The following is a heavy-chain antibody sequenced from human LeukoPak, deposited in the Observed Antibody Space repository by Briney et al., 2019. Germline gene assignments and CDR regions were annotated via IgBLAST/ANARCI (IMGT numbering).Heavy chain of an antibody. CDR3: ARDARDGYNSDWFDP. CDR1: GGSVSSSSYY. CDR2: IYYSGNT. Sequence: PSETLSLTCSVSGGSVSSSSYYWGWIRQPPGKGLEWIGSIYYSGNTYYNPSLKSRVTISVDTSKNQLSLKLRSVTAADTAVYYCARDARDGYNSDWFDPWSQGTLVTVSS. V-gene: IGHV4-39*07. D-gene: IGHD5-24*01. J-gene: IGHJ5*02.